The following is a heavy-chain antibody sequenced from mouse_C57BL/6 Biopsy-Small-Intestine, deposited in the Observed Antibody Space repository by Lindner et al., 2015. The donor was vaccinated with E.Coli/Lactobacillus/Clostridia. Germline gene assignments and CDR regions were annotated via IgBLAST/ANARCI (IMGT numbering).Heavy chain of an antibody. CDR1: GSTFSTYT. V-gene: IGHV1-53*01. J-gene: IGHJ3*01. CDR3: ARPDVEMATTSHVGPYEDAFDL. Sequence: SVKVSCKASGSTFSTYTISWVRQAPGQGLEWMGRIIPILGIANYAQQFLGRVTITADTSTRTAYMELSSLRSEDTAIYYCARPDVEMATTSHVGPYEDAFDLWGQGTVVTVS. D-gene: IGHD2-3*01. CDR2: IIPILGIA.